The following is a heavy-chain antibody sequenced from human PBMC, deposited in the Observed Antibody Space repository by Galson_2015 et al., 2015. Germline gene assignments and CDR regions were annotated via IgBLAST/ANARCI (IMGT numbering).Heavy chain of an antibody. V-gene: IGHV3-53*01. CDR1: GFTVGSNY. Sequence: SLRLSCAASGFTVGSNYMSWVRQAPGKGLEWVLVIYSGGSTFYADSVKGRFTISRDNSKNTLYLQMNSLRAEDTAVYYYARGRGGLDYWGQGTLVTVSS. J-gene: IGHJ4*02. CDR2: IYSGGST. CDR3: ARGRGGLDY. D-gene: IGHD3-16*01.